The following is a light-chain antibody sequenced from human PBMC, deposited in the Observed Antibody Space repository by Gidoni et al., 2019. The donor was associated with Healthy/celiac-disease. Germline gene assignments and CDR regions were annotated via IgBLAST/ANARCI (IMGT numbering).Light chain of an antibody. CDR2: DVS. V-gene: IGLV2-14*03. CDR3: SSYTSSSLYV. CDR1: SSDVGGYNY. Sequence: QSALTQPASVSGSPGQSITTSCTGTSSDVGGYNYVSWYQQQPGKAPKLMIYDVSNRPSGVSNRFSGSKSGNTASLTISGLQAEDEADYYCSSYTSSSLYVFGTGTKVTVL. J-gene: IGLJ1*01.